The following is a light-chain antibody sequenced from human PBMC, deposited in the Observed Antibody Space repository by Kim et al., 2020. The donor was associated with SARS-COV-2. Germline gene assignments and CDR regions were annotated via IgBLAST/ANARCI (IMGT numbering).Light chain of an antibody. Sequence: VFPGERATLSCRTSKTISRDLAWYQQKPGQAPRLLIYGVSTRATGIPATFTGSGSGTEFTLTISSLQSEDFALYYCQQYNDWPLTFGGGTKVDIK. J-gene: IGKJ4*01. V-gene: IGKV3-15*01. CDR3: QQYNDWPLT. CDR2: GVS. CDR1: KTISRD.